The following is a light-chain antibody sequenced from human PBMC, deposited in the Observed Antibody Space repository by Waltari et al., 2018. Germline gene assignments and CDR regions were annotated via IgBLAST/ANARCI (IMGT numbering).Light chain of an antibody. CDR1: SSDIGGHIH. CDR3: GSYRSGSTLV. Sequence: QSALTQPASVSGSPGQSIAISCTGTSSDIGGHIHVSWYQQHPCKAPKIIIYNVHNRPYGVSDRCSGSQAGNPASLTIAGLQAEDEADYYCGSYRSGSTLVFGGGTRLTVL. J-gene: IGLJ2*01. V-gene: IGLV2-14*03. CDR2: NVH.